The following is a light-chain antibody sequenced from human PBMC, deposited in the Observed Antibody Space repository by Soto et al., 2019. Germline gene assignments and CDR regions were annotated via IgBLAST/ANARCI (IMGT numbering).Light chain of an antibody. V-gene: IGKV1-5*03. CDR3: QQYESHSPT. Sequence: DIQMTQSPSTLSASVGDRVTITCRASQSISVWLAWYQQKEGKAPNLLLYKASRLESGVPSRFSGSGSETAATLPCTGLQPGDSATDYCQQYESHSPTFGQGKKVEVK. J-gene: IGKJ1*01. CDR2: KAS. CDR1: QSISVW.